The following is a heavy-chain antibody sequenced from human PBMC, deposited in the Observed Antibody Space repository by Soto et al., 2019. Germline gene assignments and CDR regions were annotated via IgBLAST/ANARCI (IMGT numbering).Heavy chain of an antibody. D-gene: IGHD2-15*01. Sequence: EVLLVESGGGLVKPGGSLRLSCAASGFTFSTYSMNWVRQAPGKGLEWVSSINTASYIYYADSVKGRFTISRDDAKNSLYLQMNSLGDEDTAVYYCAREGGYCNGGGCRYFDYWGQGTLVTVSS. J-gene: IGHJ4*02. CDR2: INTASYI. V-gene: IGHV3-21*01. CDR3: AREGGYCNGGGCRYFDY. CDR1: GFTFSTYS.